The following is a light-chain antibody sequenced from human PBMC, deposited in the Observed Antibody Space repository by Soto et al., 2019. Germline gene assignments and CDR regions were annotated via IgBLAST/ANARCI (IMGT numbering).Light chain of an antibody. CDR1: QNVYNN. Sequence: EIVMTQSPATLSVSPGEGATLSCKASQNVYNNLAWYQQRPGQPPRLLIYDASTRATGISARFSGSGYGTEFTLTICSLQSEDFAVYFCQQYRNWPLTFGGGTKVDIK. V-gene: IGKV3-15*01. J-gene: IGKJ4*01. CDR2: DAS. CDR3: QQYRNWPLT.